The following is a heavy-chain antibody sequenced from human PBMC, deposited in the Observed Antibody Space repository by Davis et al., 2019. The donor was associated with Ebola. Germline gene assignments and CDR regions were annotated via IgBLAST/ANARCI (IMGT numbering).Heavy chain of an antibody. J-gene: IGHJ6*04. CDR1: GYTFTNYY. CDR3: ARDLRTTYYYYYGMDV. Sequence: ASVKVSCKASGYTFTNYYMHWVRQAPGQGLEWMGMINPNDGRTIYAQKFQGRVTITADESTSTAYMELSSLRSEDTAVYYCARDLRTTYYYYYGMDVWGKGTTVTVSS. D-gene: IGHD2/OR15-2a*01. V-gene: IGHV1-46*01. CDR2: INPNDGRT.